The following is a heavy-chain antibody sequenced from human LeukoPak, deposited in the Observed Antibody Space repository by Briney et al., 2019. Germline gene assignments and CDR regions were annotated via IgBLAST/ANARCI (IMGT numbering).Heavy chain of an antibody. CDR1: GGSISSSNW. CDR2: IYHSGST. J-gene: IGHJ6*02. Sequence: SETLCLTCAVSGGSISSSNWWSWVRQPPGKGLEWIGEIYHSGSTNYNPSLKSRVAISVDKSKNQFSLKLSSVTAAGTAVYYCARQWMATNGMDVWGQGTTVTVSS. D-gene: IGHD5-12*01. V-gene: IGHV4-4*02. CDR3: ARQWMATNGMDV.